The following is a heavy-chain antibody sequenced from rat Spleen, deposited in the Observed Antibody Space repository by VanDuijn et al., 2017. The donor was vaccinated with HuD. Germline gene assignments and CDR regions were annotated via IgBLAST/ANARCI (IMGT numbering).Heavy chain of an antibody. CDR1: GFTFSDYY. Sequence: EVHLVESGGGLVQPGRSLKLSCAASGFTFSDYYMAWVRQAPKKGLEWVASISYEGSSTYYGDSVKGRFTISRDNAKSTLYLQMNSLRSEDTATYYCARESRGSSYWYFDFWGPGTMVTVSS. J-gene: IGHJ1*01. D-gene: IGHD1-11*01. V-gene: IGHV5-22*01. CDR3: ARESRGSSYWYFDF. CDR2: ISYEGSST.